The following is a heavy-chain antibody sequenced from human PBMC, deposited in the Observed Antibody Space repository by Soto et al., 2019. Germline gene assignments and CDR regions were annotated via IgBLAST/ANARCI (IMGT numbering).Heavy chain of an antibody. D-gene: IGHD2-21*02. J-gene: IGHJ6*02. CDR1: GLSLRTTGVG. CDR3: VQSRCGGDCLEIYSSHAYNGLDV. V-gene: IGHV2-5*02. Sequence: QVTLKESGPTLVKPRQPLTLTCTVSGLSLRTTGVGVGWVRQPPGKALEWLALLYWDDDKRYSPSLRSRLTIAKDISEKQVVLTMTNMDTVDTATYYCVQSRCGGDCLEIYSSHAYNGLDVWGQGTTVTVSS. CDR2: LYWDDDK.